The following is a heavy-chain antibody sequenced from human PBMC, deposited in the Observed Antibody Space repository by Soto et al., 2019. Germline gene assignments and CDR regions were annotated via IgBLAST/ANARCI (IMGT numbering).Heavy chain of an antibody. J-gene: IGHJ5*02. CDR1: GYTFTRYT. Sequence: QVPLVQSGAEVKKPGAAVKISCKASGYTFTRYTRNWVRQSPGQRLEWMGWINPDNGNTKSSQKFQDRVIITRDTSAGKAYMDLSSLRTADTAVYYCARGIATGQLDPCVQGTLVTVS. CDR3: ARGIATGQLDP. CDR2: INPDNGNT. D-gene: IGHD2-15*01. V-gene: IGHV1-3*01.